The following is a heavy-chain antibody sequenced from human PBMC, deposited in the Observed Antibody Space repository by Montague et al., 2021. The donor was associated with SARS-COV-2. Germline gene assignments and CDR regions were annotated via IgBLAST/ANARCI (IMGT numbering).Heavy chain of an antibody. J-gene: IGHJ6*02. Sequence: SETLSLTCTVSGGSIGTYYWNWIRQSPGKGLEWLGYIYYTGSTKYNPSLKSRVTISMDMSRDQLSLRLKSVTAADTAVYYCARDNYGDWGYYGLDVWGQGTTVIVSS. V-gene: IGHV4-59*01. CDR1: GGSIGTYY. CDR3: ARDNYGDWGYYGLDV. D-gene: IGHD4-17*01. CDR2: IYYTGST.